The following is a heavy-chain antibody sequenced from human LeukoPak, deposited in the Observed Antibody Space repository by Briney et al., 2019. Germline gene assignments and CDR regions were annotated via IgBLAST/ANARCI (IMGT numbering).Heavy chain of an antibody. CDR2: IYYSGST. J-gene: IGHJ4*02. D-gene: IGHD4-17*01. Sequence: SETLSLTCTVSGGSISSYYWSWIRQPPGKGLEWIGYIYYSGSTNYNPSLKSRVTIPVDTSKNQFSLKLSSVTAADTAVYYCARLDYGFYFDYWGQGTLVTVSS. V-gene: IGHV4-59*01. CDR1: GGSISSYY. CDR3: ARLDYGFYFDY.